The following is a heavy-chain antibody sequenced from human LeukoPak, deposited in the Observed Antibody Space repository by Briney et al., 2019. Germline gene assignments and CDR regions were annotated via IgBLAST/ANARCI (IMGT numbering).Heavy chain of an antibody. Sequence: GGSLRLSCAASGFTFTAYWMHWVRQAPGKGLVWVSHINSDGSITSYADPVKGRFTISRDNAKNTLYLQMNSLRAEDTAVYYCARDAVDTANAVWGQGTTVTVSS. CDR1: GFTFTAYW. J-gene: IGHJ6*02. V-gene: IGHV3-74*01. D-gene: IGHD5-18*01. CDR3: ARDAVDTANAV. CDR2: INSDGSIT.